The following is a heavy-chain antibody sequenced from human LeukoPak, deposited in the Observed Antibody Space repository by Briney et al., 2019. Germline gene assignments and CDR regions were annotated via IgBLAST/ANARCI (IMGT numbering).Heavy chain of an antibody. CDR1: GGSISSYY. CDR2: IYYSGST. J-gene: IGHJ3*02. V-gene: IGHV4-59*01. CDR3: AREGGTTDAFDI. D-gene: IGHD1-1*01. Sequence: SETLSLTCTVSGGSISSYYWSWIRQPPGKGLEWIGYIYYSGSTNYNPSLKSRVTISVDTSKNQFSLKVSSVTAADTAVYYCAREGGTTDAFDIWGQGTMVTVSS.